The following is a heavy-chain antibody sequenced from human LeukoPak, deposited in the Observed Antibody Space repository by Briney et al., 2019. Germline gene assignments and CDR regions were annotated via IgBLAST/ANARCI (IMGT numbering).Heavy chain of an antibody. CDR1: GFTFSLYN. Sequence: GGSLRLSCAGSGFTFSLYNMHWVRQAPGKGLEWVALISFGGSPTYYADSVRGRFTISRDNSKNTLFLQMSSLRAEDTAVYYCAREGASNGYHYGMDVWGQGTTVSVSS. CDR2: ISFGGSPT. J-gene: IGHJ6*02. D-gene: IGHD5-12*01. V-gene: IGHV3-30*04. CDR3: AREGASNGYHYGMDV.